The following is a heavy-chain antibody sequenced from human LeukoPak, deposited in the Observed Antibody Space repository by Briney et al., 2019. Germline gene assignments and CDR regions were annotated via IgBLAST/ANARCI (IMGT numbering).Heavy chain of an antibody. J-gene: IGHJ4*02. V-gene: IGHV3-73*01. Sequence: GGSLTLSCAASGFTFSGSAMHWVRQASGKGLEWVGRIRSKANSYATAYAASVKGRFTISRDDSKNTTYLQMNSLKTEDTAVYYCTSRPLLSYYGSGRTRSDYWGQGTLVTVSS. CDR1: GFTFSGSA. CDR2: IRSKANSYAT. D-gene: IGHD3-10*01. CDR3: TSRPLLSYYGSGRTRSDY.